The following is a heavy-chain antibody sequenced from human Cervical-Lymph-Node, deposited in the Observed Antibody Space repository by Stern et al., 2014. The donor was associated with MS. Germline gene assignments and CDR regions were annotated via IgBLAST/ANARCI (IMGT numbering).Heavy chain of an antibody. V-gene: IGHV4-61*02. CDR2: IHDSGST. CDR3: ATTRWDLFTWNWFDP. CDR1: GGSISSSGYY. Sequence: QVQLQESGPGLVKPSQTLFLTCTVSGGSISSSGYYWSWIRQPADKGLEWIGRIHDSGSTYYNPSLKSRVTISMDTAQNQFSLKLTSVTAADTAVYYCATTRWDLFTWNWFDPWGQGTLVTVSS. D-gene: IGHD1-26*01. J-gene: IGHJ5*02.